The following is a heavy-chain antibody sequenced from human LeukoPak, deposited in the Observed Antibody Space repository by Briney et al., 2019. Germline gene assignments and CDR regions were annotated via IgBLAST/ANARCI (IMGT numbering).Heavy chain of an antibody. CDR3: ARSPPGAWIDY. CDR1: GFTFSNG. J-gene: IGHJ4*02. Sequence: PGGSLRLSCAASGFTFSNGMHWVRQAPGKGLEWVSFIRYDGSNEYYADSVRGRFTISRDNSKNTLYLQMNSLRAEDTAVYYCARSPPGAWIDYWGQGTLVTVSS. CDR2: IRYDGSNE. D-gene: IGHD1-14*01. V-gene: IGHV3-30*02.